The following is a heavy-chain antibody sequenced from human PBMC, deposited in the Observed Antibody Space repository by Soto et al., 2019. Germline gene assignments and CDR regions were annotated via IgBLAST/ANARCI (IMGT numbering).Heavy chain of an antibody. CDR1: GFTFSSYA. D-gene: IGHD3-3*01. V-gene: IGHV3-30-3*01. Sequence: GGSLRLSCAASGFTFSSYAMHWVRQAPGKGLEWVAVISYDGSNKYYADSVKGRFTISRDNSKNTLYLQMNSLRAEDTAVYYCARDLNDFWSGSHHPDYYYYGMDVWGQGTTVTVSS. J-gene: IGHJ6*02. CDR3: ARDLNDFWSGSHHPDYYYYGMDV. CDR2: ISYDGSNK.